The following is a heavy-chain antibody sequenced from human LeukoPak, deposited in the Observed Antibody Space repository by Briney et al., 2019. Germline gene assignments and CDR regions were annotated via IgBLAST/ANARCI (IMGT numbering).Heavy chain of an antibody. Sequence: GGSLRLSCAASGFTFSSYGMHWVRQAPGKGLEWVAVIWYDGSNKYYADSVKGRFTISRDNAKNSLYLQMNSLRAEDTALYYCARHAIWGQGTPVTVSS. CDR2: IWYDGSNK. J-gene: IGHJ4*02. CDR1: GFTFSSYG. V-gene: IGHV3-33*01. CDR3: ARHAI.